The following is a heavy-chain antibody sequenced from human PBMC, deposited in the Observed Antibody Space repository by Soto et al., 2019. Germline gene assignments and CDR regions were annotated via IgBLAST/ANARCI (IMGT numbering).Heavy chain of an antibody. D-gene: IGHD1-26*01. CDR1: GFSISTYA. Sequence: QVQLVESGGGVVQPGRSLRLSCAASGFSISTYALHWVRQAPGKGPEWVAIISYNGNNKHYEDSVKGRFTISRDNSKNTVDLQMNSLRVEDTAMYYCARGSFPYSGSPLEPWSDELDIWGQGTMVPVSS. CDR2: ISYNGNNK. J-gene: IGHJ3*02. CDR3: ARGSFPYSGSPLEPWSDELDI. V-gene: IGHV3-30*04.